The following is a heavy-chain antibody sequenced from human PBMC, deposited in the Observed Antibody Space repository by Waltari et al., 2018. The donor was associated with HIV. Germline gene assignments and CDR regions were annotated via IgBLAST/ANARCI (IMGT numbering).Heavy chain of an antibody. CDR1: GFTFSTYA. CDR3: AKPLSYYDSSGYQRHFDAFDI. V-gene: IGHV3-23*01. D-gene: IGHD3-22*01. Sequence: EVHLLESGGGLVQPGGSLRLSCAASGFTFSTYAMSWVRQAPGKGLEWVSGISGSGRSPDYADFVKGRFTISRDNSKNTLYLQMNSLRAEDTAVYYCAKPLSYYDSSGYQRHFDAFDIWGQGTMVTVSS. CDR2: ISGSGRSP. J-gene: IGHJ3*02.